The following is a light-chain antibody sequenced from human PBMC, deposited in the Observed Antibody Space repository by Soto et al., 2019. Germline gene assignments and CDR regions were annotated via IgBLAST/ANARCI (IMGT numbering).Light chain of an antibody. CDR2: GAS. CDR3: QQYNNPST. CDR1: QSVASN. V-gene: IGKV3-15*01. Sequence: EIVMTQSPATLSVSPGERATLSCRASQSVASNLAWYQQKPGQAPRLLIYGASTRATGIPARFGGSGSGTEFTLTFSSLQSEDFAVYYCQQYNNPSTFGGGTKVDIK. J-gene: IGKJ4*01.